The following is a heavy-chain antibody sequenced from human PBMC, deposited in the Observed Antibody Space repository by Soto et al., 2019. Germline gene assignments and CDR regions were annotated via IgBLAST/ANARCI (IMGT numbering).Heavy chain of an antibody. J-gene: IGHJ5*02. Sequence: SETLSLTCTVSGDSSSSYYWSWIRQSTGKGLEWIGYIYHSGSTNYNPSLKSRVTISVDTSKNQFSLKRSSVTAAEPAVEYWARDEWYCSGTSGYNWFDPGGQGTLVIVSS. CDR3: ARDEWYCSGTSGYNWFDP. V-gene: IGHV4-59*01. CDR2: IYHSGST. CDR1: GDSSSSYY. D-gene: IGHD2-2*01.